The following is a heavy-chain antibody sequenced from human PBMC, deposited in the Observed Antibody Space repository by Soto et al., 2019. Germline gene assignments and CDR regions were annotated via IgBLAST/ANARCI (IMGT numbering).Heavy chain of an antibody. V-gene: IGHV3-74*01. J-gene: IGHJ4*02. CDR1: GFTFSSYW. CDR2: VNGGGSST. Sequence: GGSLRLSCAASGFTFSSYWMHWVRQAPGKGLVWVARVNGGGSSTSYADSVKGRFTISRDNAKNTLYLQMNSLRAEDTAVYYCLVSGNYRFDYWGPGTPVTVSS. CDR3: LVSGNYRFDY. D-gene: IGHD1-26*01.